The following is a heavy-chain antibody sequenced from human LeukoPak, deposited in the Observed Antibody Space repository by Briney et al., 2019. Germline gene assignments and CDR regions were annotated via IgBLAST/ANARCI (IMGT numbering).Heavy chain of an antibody. V-gene: IGHV4-4*07. CDR3: ARDATISSSWYGGNWFDP. CDR2: IYTSGST. CDR1: GGSISSYY. D-gene: IGHD6-13*01. Sequence: SETLSLTCTVSGGSISSYYWSWIRQPAGKGQEWIGRIYTSGSTNYNPSLKSRVTMSVDTSKNQFSLKLSSVTAADTAVYYCARDATISSSWYGGNWFDPWGQGTLVTVSS. J-gene: IGHJ5*02.